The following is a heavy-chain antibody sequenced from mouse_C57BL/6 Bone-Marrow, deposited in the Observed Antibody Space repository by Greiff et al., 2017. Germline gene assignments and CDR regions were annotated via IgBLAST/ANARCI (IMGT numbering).Heavy chain of an antibody. J-gene: IGHJ4*01. V-gene: IGHV1-61*01. D-gene: IGHD1-1*01. CDR1: GYTFTSYW. CDR3: ASGCTTVVASRYYAMDY. Sequence: QVHVKQPGAELVRPGSSVKLSCKASGYTFTSYWMDWVKQRPGQGLEWIGNIYPSDSETHYNQKFKDKATLTVDKSSSTAYMQLSSLTSEDSAVYYCASGCTTVVASRYYAMDYWGQGTSVTVSS. CDR2: IYPSDSET.